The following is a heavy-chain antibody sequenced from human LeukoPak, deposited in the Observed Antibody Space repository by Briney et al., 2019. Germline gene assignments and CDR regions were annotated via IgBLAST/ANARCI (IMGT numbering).Heavy chain of an antibody. Sequence: SETLSLTCAVSGYSISTGYYWGWIRQSPGKGLEWVGNIYHSGITHYNPSLQGRVTLSVDTSKNQFSLNLNSVTAADTAVYYCTRFSTASSRPAYYWGQGTLVIVSS. J-gene: IGHJ4*02. D-gene: IGHD2-21*01. CDR2: IYHSGIT. CDR1: GYSISTGYY. V-gene: IGHV4-38-2*01. CDR3: TRFSTASSRPAYY.